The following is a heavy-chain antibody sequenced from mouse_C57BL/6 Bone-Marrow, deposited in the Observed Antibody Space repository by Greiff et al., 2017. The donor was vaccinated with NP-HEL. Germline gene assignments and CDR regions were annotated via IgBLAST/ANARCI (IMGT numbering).Heavy chain of an antibody. CDR3: AANWED. CDR2: ISNGGGST. CDR1: GFTFSDYY. D-gene: IGHD4-1*01. V-gene: IGHV5-12*01. Sequence: EVQRVESGGGLVQPGGSLKLSCAASGFTFSDYYMYWVRQTPEKRLEWVAYISNGGGSTYYPDTVKGRFTISRDNAKNTLYLQMSRLKSEDTAMYYCAANWEDWGKGTTLTVSS. J-gene: IGHJ2*01.